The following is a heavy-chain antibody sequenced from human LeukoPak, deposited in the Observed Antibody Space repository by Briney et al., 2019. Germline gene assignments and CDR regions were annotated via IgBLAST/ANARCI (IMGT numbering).Heavy chain of an antibody. J-gene: IGHJ5*02. CDR1: GFTFSSYA. Sequence: GGSLRLSCAASGFTFSSYAMSWVRQAPGKGPEWVSTISGSGGSTYYADSVKGRFTISRDNSKNTLYLQMNSLRAEDTAVYYCAKEIAVAGSINWFDPWGQGTLVTVSS. CDR3: AKEIAVAGSINWFDP. CDR2: ISGSGGST. D-gene: IGHD6-19*01. V-gene: IGHV3-23*01.